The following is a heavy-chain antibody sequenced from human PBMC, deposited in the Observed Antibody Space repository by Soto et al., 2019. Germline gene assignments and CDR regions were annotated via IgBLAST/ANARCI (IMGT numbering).Heavy chain of an antibody. CDR2: ISYDGSNK. J-gene: IGHJ4*02. CDR1: GFTFSSYA. CDR3: ARDPRRAGRWPIFDY. V-gene: IGHV3-30-3*01. Sequence: GGSLRLSCAASGFTFSSYAMHWVRQAPGKGLEWVAVISYDGSNKYYADSVKGRFTISRDNSKNTLYLQMNSLRAEDTAVYYCARDPRRAGRWPIFDYWGQGTLVTVSS. D-gene: IGHD6-13*01.